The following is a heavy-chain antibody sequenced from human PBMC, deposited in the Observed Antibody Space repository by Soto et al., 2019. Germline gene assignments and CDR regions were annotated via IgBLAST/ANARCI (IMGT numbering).Heavy chain of an antibody. CDR3: ARDSGDYDAFDI. Sequence: ASVKVSCKASGYTFTNYAIHWVRQAPGQRLEWMGWINAGNGKTKYSQNFQGRVTITRDTSASIVYMEVNRLRSDDTAVYYCARDSGDYDAFDIWGQGTMVTVSS. CDR1: GYTFTNYA. J-gene: IGHJ3*02. CDR2: INAGNGKT. D-gene: IGHD2-21*02. V-gene: IGHV1-3*01.